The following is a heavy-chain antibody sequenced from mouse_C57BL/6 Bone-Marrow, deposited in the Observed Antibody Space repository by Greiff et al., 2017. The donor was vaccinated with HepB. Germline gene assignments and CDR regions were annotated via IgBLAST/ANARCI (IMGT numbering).Heavy chain of an antibody. J-gene: IGHJ3*01. V-gene: IGHV5-2*01. Sequence: EVKVVESGGGLVQPGESLKLSCESNEYEFPSHEMSWVRKTPEKRLELVAAINSDGGSTYYPDNMERRFIISRDNTKKTLYLQRSSLRSEDTALYYCARHDDVTVPFAYWGQGTLVTVSA. D-gene: IGHD2-1*01. CDR1: EYEFPSHE. CDR2: INSDGGST. CDR3: ARHDDVTVPFAY.